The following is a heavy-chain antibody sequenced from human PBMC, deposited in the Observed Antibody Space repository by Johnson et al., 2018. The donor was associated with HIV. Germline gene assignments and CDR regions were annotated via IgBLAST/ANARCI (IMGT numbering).Heavy chain of an antibody. J-gene: IGHJ3*02. CDR2: VYFDEIIK. Sequence: QVQLVESGGGLSKPGGSLRLSCAASGFTFGSYGLHWVRQAPGKGLDGVAVVYFDEIIKILGAPGKGCFTFSRDNSKNTFYLQMNSLRVEATAVYYCAKVGTGYTSSSVGAFDIWGQGTMVTDSS. D-gene: IGHD6-19*01. V-gene: IGHV3-30*02. CDR1: GFTFGSYG. CDR3: AKVGTGYTSSSVGAFDI.